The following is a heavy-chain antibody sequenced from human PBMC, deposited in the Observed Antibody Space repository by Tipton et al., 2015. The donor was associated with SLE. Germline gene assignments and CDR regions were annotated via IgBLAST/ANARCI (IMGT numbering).Heavy chain of an antibody. CDR2: IKQDGSEK. Sequence: SLRLSCAASGFTFSSYWMSWVRQAPGKGLEWVANIKQDGSEKYYVDSVKGRFTISRDNAKNSLYLQMNSLRAEDTAVYYCAKDHDRRAGIAVAPPGYWGQGTLVTVSS. D-gene: IGHD6-19*01. V-gene: IGHV3-7*01. J-gene: IGHJ4*02. CDR3: AKDHDRRAGIAVAPPGY. CDR1: GFTFSSYW.